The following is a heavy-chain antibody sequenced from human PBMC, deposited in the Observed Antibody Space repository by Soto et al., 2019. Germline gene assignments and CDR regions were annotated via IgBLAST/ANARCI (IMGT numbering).Heavy chain of an antibody. CDR2: IIPVLGLA. CDR1: GGTFSTYS. D-gene: IGHD2-15*01. CDR3: AKEAYCSAGSCLDDAFDI. V-gene: IGHV1-69*02. Sequence: QVQLVQSGAEVKKPGSSVKVSCKASGGTFSTYSITWVRQAPGQGPEWMGRIIPVLGLANYAQKFHGRVTITADKSTSTXHMELSSLRSEDTAVYYCAKEAYCSAGSCLDDAFDIWGQGTMVTVSS. J-gene: IGHJ3*02.